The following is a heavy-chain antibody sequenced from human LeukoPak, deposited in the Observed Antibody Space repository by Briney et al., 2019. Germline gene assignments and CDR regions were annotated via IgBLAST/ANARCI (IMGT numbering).Heavy chain of an antibody. J-gene: IGHJ4*02. CDR2: ISGSGGVT. CDR3: AKGTLRYPDLSSLYFDY. D-gene: IGHD3-9*01. CDR1: GFTFSSYA. Sequence: GGSLRLSCAASGFTFSSYAMSWVRQAPGKGLEWVSGISGSGGVTYSADSVKGRFTISRDNSKNTLYLQMNSLRAEDTAVYYCAKGTLRYPDLSSLYFDYWGQGTLVTVSS. V-gene: IGHV3-23*01.